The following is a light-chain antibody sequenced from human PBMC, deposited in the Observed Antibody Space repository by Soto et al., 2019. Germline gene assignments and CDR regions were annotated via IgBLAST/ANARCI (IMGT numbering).Light chain of an antibody. Sequence: SVLTQSPATLGLSPGKRATLXXRASQSISRNLAGYQQKPGQAPRXRFEDATNRASGIPARFSSRGCVTDFTLTISSLEPADFAVYYCHQSSNWATCGPGTNVEI. CDR3: HQSSNWAT. J-gene: IGKJ3*01. V-gene: IGKV3-11*01. CDR2: DAT. CDR1: QSISRN.